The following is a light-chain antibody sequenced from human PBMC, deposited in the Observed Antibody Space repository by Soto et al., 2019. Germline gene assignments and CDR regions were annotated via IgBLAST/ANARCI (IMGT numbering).Light chain of an antibody. CDR2: GAS. V-gene: IGKV3-20*01. CDR1: QSVSSSY. J-gene: IGKJ3*01. Sequence: ESVLTQSPGTLSLSPGERATLSCRASQSVSSSYLAWYQQKPGQAPRLLIYGASSRATGIPDRFSGSGSGTAFTLTISRLEPEDFAVYYCQQYGSSLFTFGPGTKVDIK. CDR3: QQYGSSLFT.